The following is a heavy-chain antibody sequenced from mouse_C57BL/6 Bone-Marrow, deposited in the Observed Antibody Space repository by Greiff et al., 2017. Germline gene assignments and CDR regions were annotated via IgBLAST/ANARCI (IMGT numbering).Heavy chain of an antibody. D-gene: IGHD2-1*01. V-gene: IGHV1-26*01. CDR1: GYTFTDYY. CDR3: ARLGNYRYAMDY. J-gene: IGHJ4*01. CDR2: INPNNGGT. Sequence: EVQLQQSGPELVKPGASVKISCKASGYTFTDYYMNWVKQSHGKSLEWIGDINPNNGGTSYNQKFKGKATLTVDKSSSTAYMELRSLTSEDSAVYYCARLGNYRYAMDYWGQGTSVTVSS.